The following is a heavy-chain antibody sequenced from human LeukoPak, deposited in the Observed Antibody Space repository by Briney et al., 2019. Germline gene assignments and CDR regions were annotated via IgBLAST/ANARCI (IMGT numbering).Heavy chain of an antibody. CDR1: GGSISNSSYY. Sequence: PSETLSLTCTVSGGSISNSSYYWDWIRQPPGKGLEWIGSIYYSGSTYYNPSLKSRVTISVDTSKNQFSLKLSSVTAADTAVYYCAREGASYYYDSSGYSNYYYYYMDVWGKGTTVTVSS. D-gene: IGHD3-22*01. CDR2: IYYSGST. CDR3: AREGASYYYDSSGYSNYYYYYMDV. J-gene: IGHJ6*03. V-gene: IGHV4-39*07.